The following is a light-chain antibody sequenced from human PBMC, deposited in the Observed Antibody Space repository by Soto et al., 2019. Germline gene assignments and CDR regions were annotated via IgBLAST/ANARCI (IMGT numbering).Light chain of an antibody. V-gene: IGLV1-47*01. CDR1: SSSIGSNY. CDR3: LLSYSGGNWV. J-gene: IGLJ3*02. CDR2: RDS. Sequence: QSVLTQPPSASGTPGQRVTISCSESSSSIGSNYIYWYQQLPGTAPKLLIYRDSQRPSGVPDRFSGSKSGTTASLAISGLRSEDEADYYCLLSYSGGNWVFGGGTKLTVL.